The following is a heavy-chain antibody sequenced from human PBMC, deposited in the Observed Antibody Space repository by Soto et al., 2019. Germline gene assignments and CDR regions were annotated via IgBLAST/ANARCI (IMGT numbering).Heavy chain of an antibody. D-gene: IGHD2-2*01. CDR2: IIPIFGTA. CDR1: GGTFSSYA. Sequence: GASVKVSCKASGGTFSSYAISWVRQAPGQGLEWMGGIIPIFGTANYAQKFQGRVTITADKSTSTAYMELSSLRSEDTAVYYCARDPRPIVVVPAAPHEYYYYYYGMDVWGQGTTVTVSS. J-gene: IGHJ6*02. CDR3: ARDPRPIVVVPAAPHEYYYYYYGMDV. V-gene: IGHV1-69*06.